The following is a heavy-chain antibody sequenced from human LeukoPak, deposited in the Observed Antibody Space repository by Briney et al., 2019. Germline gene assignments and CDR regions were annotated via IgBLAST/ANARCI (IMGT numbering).Heavy chain of an antibody. CDR1: GFTFSNYA. J-gene: IGHJ4*02. D-gene: IGHD2-15*01. CDR2: ISYDGSNK. V-gene: IGHV3-30-3*01. CDR3: VRDIDGGQDNYFPY. Sequence: PGGSLRLSCAASGFTFSNYAMHWVRQAPGKGLEWVALISYDGSNKYYADSVKGRFTISRDNSKNTMYLQMNSLRVEDSAVYYCVRDIDGGQDNYFPYWGQGTLVTVSS.